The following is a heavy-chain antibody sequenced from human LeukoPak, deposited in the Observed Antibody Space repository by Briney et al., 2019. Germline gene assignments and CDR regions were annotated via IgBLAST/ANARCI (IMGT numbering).Heavy chain of an antibody. CDR1: GFTFTRYW. J-gene: IGHJ4*02. Sequence: GGSLRLSCAASGFTFTRYWMSWVRQAPGKGLEWVANIKQDGSEKYYVDSVKGRFTISRDNAKKSLYLQMNSLRAEDTAVYYCATIVVVSSSLEDYWGKGPLVTVSS. D-gene: IGHD3-22*01. CDR3: ATIVVVSSSLEDY. CDR2: IKQDGSEK. V-gene: IGHV3-7*03.